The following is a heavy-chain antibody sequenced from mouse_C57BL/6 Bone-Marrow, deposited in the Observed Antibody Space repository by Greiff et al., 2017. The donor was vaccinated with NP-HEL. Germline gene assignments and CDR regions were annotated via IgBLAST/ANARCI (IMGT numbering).Heavy chain of an antibody. V-gene: IGHV5-16*01. Sequence: EVQLVESEGGLVQPGSSMKLSCTASGFTFSDYYMAWVRQVPEKGLEWVANINYDGSSTYYLDSLKSRFIISRDNAKNILYLQMSSLKSEDTATYYCARGRKNPPYFDYWGQGTTLTVSS. CDR2: INYDGSST. CDR1: GFTFSDYY. J-gene: IGHJ2*01. CDR3: ARGRKNPPYFDY.